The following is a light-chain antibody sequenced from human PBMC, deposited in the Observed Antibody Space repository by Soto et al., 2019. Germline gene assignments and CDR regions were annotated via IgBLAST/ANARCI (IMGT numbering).Light chain of an antibody. J-gene: IGKJ2*01. Sequence: DIQMTQSPSSLSASVGDRVTITCRASQSISSYLNWYQQKPGKALKLLIYAASSLQSGVPSRFSGSGSGTDFTLTISSLQPEDFATYYCQQSYSTPGYTFGQGTKLEIK. CDR2: AAS. V-gene: IGKV1-39*01. CDR1: QSISSY. CDR3: QQSYSTPGYT.